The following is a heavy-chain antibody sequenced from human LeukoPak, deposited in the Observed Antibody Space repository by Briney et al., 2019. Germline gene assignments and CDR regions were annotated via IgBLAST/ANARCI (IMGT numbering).Heavy chain of an antibody. CDR1: GDPISSYY. J-gene: IGHJ4*02. CDR3: ARAQSSGWLLDY. CDR2: IDISGST. D-gene: IGHD6-19*01. V-gene: IGHV4-4*07. Sequence: SETLSLTCTVSGDPISSYYLNWIRQPAGKGLEWIGRIDISGSTNYNPSLKSRLTMSIDTSKNQFSLKLNSVTAADTAVYYCARAQSSGWLLDYWGQGTLVTVSS.